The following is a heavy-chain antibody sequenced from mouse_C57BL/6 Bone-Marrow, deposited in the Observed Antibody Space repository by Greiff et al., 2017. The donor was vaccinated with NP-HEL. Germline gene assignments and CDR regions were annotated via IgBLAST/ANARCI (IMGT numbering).Heavy chain of an antibody. CDR3: ARGGYYGSSPGFAY. CDR2: IDPSDSYT. Sequence: QVQLKQPGAELVKPGASVKLSCKASGYTFTSYWMQWVKQRPGQGLEWIGEIDPSDSYTNYNQKFKGKATLTVDTSSSTAYMQLSSLTSEDSAVYYCARGGYYGSSPGFAYWGQGTLVTVSA. J-gene: IGHJ3*01. V-gene: IGHV1-50*01. CDR1: GYTFTSYW. D-gene: IGHD1-1*01.